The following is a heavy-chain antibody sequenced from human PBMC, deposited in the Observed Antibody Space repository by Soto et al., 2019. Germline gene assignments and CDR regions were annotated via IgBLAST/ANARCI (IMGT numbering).Heavy chain of an antibody. CDR3: ASQTTPSEIYYY. Sequence: GGSLRLSCAASGFTFSSYGMHWVRQAPGKGLEWVAVISYDGSNKYYAASVKGRFTISRDNSKNTLYLQMNSLRADDTAVYYCASQTTPSEIYYYWGHGTLVTVSS. V-gene: IGHV3-30*03. CDR1: GFTFSSYG. J-gene: IGHJ4*01. D-gene: IGHD2-15*01. CDR2: ISYDGSNK.